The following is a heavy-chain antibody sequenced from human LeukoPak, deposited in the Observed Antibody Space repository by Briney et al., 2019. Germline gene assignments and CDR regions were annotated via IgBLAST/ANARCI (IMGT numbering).Heavy chain of an antibody. V-gene: IGHV1-69*01. CDR3: ARTRVAANSKFDY. D-gene: IGHD2-15*01. Sequence: SVKVSCTASGGTFSSYAIGWVRQAPGQGLEWMGGIIPIFGTANYAQKFQGRVTITADESTSTAYMELSSLRSEDTAVYYCARTRVAANSKFDYWGQGTLVTVSS. CDR1: GGTFSSYA. J-gene: IGHJ4*02. CDR2: IIPIFGTA.